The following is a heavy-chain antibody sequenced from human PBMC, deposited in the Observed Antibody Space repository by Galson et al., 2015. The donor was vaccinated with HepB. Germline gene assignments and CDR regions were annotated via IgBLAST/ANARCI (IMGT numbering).Heavy chain of an antibody. CDR1: GFTFSRFG. CDR2: IWYDGSKK. CDR3: AKDVSSSSVWYFDL. D-gene: IGHD6-6*01. Sequence: SLRLSCAASGFTFSRFGMHWVRQAPGKGLEWVAVIWYDGSKKYYADSVKGRFTISRDNSKNTLYLQMNSLRAEDSALYYCAKDVSSSSVWYFDLWGRGTLVTVSS. J-gene: IGHJ2*01. V-gene: IGHV3-33*06.